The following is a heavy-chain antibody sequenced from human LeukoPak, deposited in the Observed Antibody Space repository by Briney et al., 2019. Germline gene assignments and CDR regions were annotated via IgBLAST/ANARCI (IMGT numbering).Heavy chain of an antibody. CDR3: ARDGALCFDP. CDR1: GFTVSSNY. V-gene: IGHV3-53*01. CDR2: IYSAGST. Sequence: PGGSLRLSCAASGFTVSSNYMSWVRQAPGKGLEWVSVIYSAGSTYYADSVKGRFTILRDNSKNTLYLQMNSLRVEDTAVYYCARDGALCFDPWGQGTLVTVSS. J-gene: IGHJ5*02. D-gene: IGHD3-16*01.